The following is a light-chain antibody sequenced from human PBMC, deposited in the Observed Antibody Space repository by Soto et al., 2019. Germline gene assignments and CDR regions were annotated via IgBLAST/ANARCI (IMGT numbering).Light chain of an antibody. CDR3: QQRGNWPPWT. CDR2: DAS. Sequence: EIVLTQSPATLSLSPGERATLSCRASRSVSSYLAWYQQKPGQAPRLLIYDASNRATGIPARFSGSESGTDFTLTISSLEPEDFAVYYCQQRGNWPPWTFGQGTKVEIK. J-gene: IGKJ1*01. V-gene: IGKV3-11*01. CDR1: RSVSSY.